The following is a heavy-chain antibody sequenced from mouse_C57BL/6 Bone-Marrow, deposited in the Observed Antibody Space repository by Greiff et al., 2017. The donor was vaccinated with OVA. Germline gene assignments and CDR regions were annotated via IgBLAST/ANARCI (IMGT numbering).Heavy chain of an antibody. CDR3: ARHEDGYYASYFDY. D-gene: IGHD2-3*01. CDR2: IYPGDGDT. V-gene: IGHV1-82*01. J-gene: IGHJ2*01. CDR1: GYAFSSSW. Sequence: QVQLQQSGPELVKPGASVKISCKASGYAFSSSWMNWVKQRPGKGLEWIGRIYPGDGDTNYNGKLKGKATLTADKSSSTAYMQLSSLTSEDSAVYFGARHEDGYYASYFDYWGQGTTLTVSS.